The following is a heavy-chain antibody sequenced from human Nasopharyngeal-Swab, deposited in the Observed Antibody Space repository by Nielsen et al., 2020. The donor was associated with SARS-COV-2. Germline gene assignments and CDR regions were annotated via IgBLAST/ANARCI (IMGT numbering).Heavy chain of an antibody. D-gene: IGHD6-19*01. V-gene: IGHV4-59*08. J-gene: IGHJ4*02. Sequence: SETLSLTCTVSGGSISTYHWSWIRQSPGKGLEWMGYIYYSGSTKYNPSLKSRVTISVDTSKNQFSLKLSSVTAADTAVYYCASGYSSGWYQIDYWGQGTLVTVSS. CDR1: GGSISTYH. CDR3: ASGYSSGWYQIDY. CDR2: IYYSGST.